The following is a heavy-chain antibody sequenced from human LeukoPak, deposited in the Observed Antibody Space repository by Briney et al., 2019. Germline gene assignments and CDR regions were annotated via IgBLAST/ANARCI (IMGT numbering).Heavy chain of an antibody. CDR2: IYYSGST. D-gene: IGHD3-9*01. V-gene: IGHV4-39*01. J-gene: IGHJ6*04. CDR3: ARHRSEYYDIRLDV. Sequence: NTGGSLRLSCAASGFTVSSNYMSWVRQAPGKGLEWIGSIYYSGSTYYNPSLKSRVTISVDTSKNQFSLKLSSVTAADTAVYYCARHRSEYYDIRLDVWGKGTTVTISS. CDR1: GFTVSSNY.